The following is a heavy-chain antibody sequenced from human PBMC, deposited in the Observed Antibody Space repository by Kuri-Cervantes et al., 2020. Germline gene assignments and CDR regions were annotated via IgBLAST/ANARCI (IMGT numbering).Heavy chain of an antibody. Sequence: SETLSLTCAVYGGAFRGYYWNWIRQSPGGGLEGIGEINHSGSTNYNPPLKSRVTISVDTSKNQFSLKLSSVTAADTALYYCAREGGGGYYDSSGYSRSFDYWGQGTLVTVS. J-gene: IGHJ4*02. CDR2: INHSGST. D-gene: IGHD3-22*01. CDR1: GGAFRGYY. V-gene: IGHV4-34*01. CDR3: AREGGGGYYDSSGYSRSFDY.